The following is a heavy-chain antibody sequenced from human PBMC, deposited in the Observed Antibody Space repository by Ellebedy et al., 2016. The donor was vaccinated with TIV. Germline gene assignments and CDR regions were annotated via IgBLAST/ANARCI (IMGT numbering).Heavy chain of an antibody. D-gene: IGHD1-26*01. CDR3: ARGRREERATHSGWFDP. J-gene: IGHJ5*02. V-gene: IGHV1-8*01. Sequence: ASVKVSCXASGYTFTSFDINWVRQAAGQGPEWMGWMIPKSGNTGYAQKFQGRVTMTMNTSINTAYLDLSSLRSEDTAVYYCARGRREERATHSGWFDPWGQGTLVTVSS. CDR1: GYTFTSFD. CDR2: MIPKSGNT.